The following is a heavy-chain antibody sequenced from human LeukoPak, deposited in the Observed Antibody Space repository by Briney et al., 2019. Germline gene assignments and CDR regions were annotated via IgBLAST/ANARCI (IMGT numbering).Heavy chain of an antibody. Sequence: GGSLRLSCAASGFTFSNSGMSWVRQAPGKGLEWVSAITGSGDNTYYADSVKGRFTISRDNAKNSLYLQMNSLRAEDTAVYYCAKDHLQLGGYFDYWGQGTLVTVSS. D-gene: IGHD5-18*01. CDR1: GFTFSNSG. J-gene: IGHJ4*02. CDR2: ITGSGDNT. CDR3: AKDHLQLGGYFDY. V-gene: IGHV3-23*01.